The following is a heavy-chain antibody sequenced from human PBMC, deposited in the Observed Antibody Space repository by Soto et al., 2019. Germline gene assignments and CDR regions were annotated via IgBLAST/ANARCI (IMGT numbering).Heavy chain of an antibody. CDR3: AMTTFREGEDYYYGMDV. CDR2: INPYSGVA. CDR1: GYRFTDYY. J-gene: IGHJ6*02. Sequence: ASVKVSCKVSGYRFTDYYMHWVRQAPGQGLEWMGWINPYSGVANHSRNFQGRVTMTSDTPITTAYMELRSLRSDDTAVYYCAMTTFREGEDYYYGMDVWGQGTTVTAP. V-gene: IGHV1-2*02. D-gene: IGHD4-4*01.